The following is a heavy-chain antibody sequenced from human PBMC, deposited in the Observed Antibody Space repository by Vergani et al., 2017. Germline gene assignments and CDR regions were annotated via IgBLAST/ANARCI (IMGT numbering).Heavy chain of an antibody. V-gene: IGHV3-23*01. CDR1: GFTFRSYA. Sequence: EVQLLESGGGWVQPGGSLRLSCAASGFTFRSYAMSWVRQAPGKGVEWVAAISGSGGSTFYADSVMGRFTISRDHSNNTLYLQMNSLRAEDTAVYYCAKDFWQDTNWFDPWGQGTLVTVSS. CDR3: AKDFWQDTNWFDP. D-gene: IGHD3-3*01. J-gene: IGHJ5*02. CDR2: ISGSGGST.